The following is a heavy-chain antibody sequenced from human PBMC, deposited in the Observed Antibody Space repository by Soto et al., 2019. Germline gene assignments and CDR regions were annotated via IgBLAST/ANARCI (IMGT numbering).Heavy chain of an antibody. Sequence: LSLTCTVSGGSISSGDYYWSWIRQPPGKGLEWIGYIYYSGSTYYNPSLKSRVTISVDTSKNQFSLKLSSVTAADTAVYYCARVIRAYYYDSSGYIGNSYYFDYWGQGTLVTVSS. CDR1: GGSISSGDYY. J-gene: IGHJ4*02. D-gene: IGHD3-22*01. V-gene: IGHV4-30-4*01. CDR2: IYYSGST. CDR3: ARVIRAYYYDSSGYIGNSYYFDY.